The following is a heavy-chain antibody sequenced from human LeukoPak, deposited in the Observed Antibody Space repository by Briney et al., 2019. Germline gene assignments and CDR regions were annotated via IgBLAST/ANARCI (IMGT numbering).Heavy chain of an antibody. D-gene: IGHD3-22*01. CDR3: ARCYYDSSATGDYYYYYMDV. J-gene: IGHJ6*03. Sequence: EASVKVSCKASGYTFNSYDINWVRQATGQGLEWMGWMNPNSGNTGYAQRFQGRVTMTRNTSISTVYMELSSLRSEDTAVYYCARCYYDSSATGDYYYYYMDVWGKGTTVTVSS. CDR1: GYTFNSYD. CDR2: MNPNSGNT. V-gene: IGHV1-8*01.